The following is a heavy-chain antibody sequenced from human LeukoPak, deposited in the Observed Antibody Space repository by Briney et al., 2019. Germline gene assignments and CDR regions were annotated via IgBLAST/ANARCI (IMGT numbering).Heavy chain of an antibody. CDR3: TTQFPHYDILTGYKKGDAFDI. D-gene: IGHD3-9*01. V-gene: IGHV3-66*01. CDR2: IYSGGST. Sequence: GGSLRLSCAASGFTVSSNYMSWVRQAPGKGLEWVSVIYSGGSTYYADSVKGRFTISRDNSKNTLYLQMNSLKTEDTAVYYCTTQFPHYDILTGYKKGDAFDIWGQGTMVTVSS. CDR1: GFTVSSNY. J-gene: IGHJ3*02.